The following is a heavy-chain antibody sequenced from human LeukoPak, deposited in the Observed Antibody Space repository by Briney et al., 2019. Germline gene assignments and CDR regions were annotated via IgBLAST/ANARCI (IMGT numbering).Heavy chain of an antibody. J-gene: IGHJ4*02. D-gene: IGHD3-22*01. CDR1: GFTFSNAW. V-gene: IGHV3-15*01. CDR3: TTESYDR. Sequence: GGSLRLSCAASGFTFSNAWMSWVRQAQGKGLEWVGRILSKSEGGTADYSSPVKGRFTISRDDSKNTLYLQMDSLKTEDTAIYYCTTESYDRWGQGTLVTVSS. CDR2: ILSKSEGGTA.